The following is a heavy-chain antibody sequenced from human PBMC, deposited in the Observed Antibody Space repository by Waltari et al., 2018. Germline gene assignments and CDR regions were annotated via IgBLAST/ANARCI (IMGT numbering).Heavy chain of an antibody. Sequence: EVQLVESGGGLVQPGGSLRLSCAASGFTLSSYWMSWVRQCPGKGPEWVANIKKDGSEEYYVDSVRGRFTISRDNAKNSLYLQMNSLRPEDTAVYYCARDQWFAFDIWGQGTMVTVSS. V-gene: IGHV3-7*01. CDR1: GFTLSSYW. CDR2: IKKDGSEE. CDR3: ARDQWFAFDI. J-gene: IGHJ3*02. D-gene: IGHD3-22*01.